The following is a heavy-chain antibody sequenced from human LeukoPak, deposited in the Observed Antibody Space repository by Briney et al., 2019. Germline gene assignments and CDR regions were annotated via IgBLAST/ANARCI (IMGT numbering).Heavy chain of an antibody. Sequence: GGSLRLSCAASGFTFSSYAMNWVRQAPGKGLEWVSAISSSGSTIYYADSVKGRFTISRDNAKNSLYLQMNSLRPEDTALYYCARDKSYFGSGNYHYFDSWGQGALVIVSS. J-gene: IGHJ4*02. D-gene: IGHD3-10*01. CDR1: GFTFSSYA. CDR3: ARDKSYFGSGNYHYFDS. V-gene: IGHV3-48*03. CDR2: ISSSGSTI.